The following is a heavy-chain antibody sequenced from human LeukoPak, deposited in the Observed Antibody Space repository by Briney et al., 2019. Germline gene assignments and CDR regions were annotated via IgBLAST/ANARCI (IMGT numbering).Heavy chain of an antibody. V-gene: IGHV4-34*01. CDR3: AREGSSGYYYFDY. J-gene: IGHJ4*02. CDR2: INHSGST. D-gene: IGHD3-22*01. Sequence: SETLSLTCAVYGGSFSGYYWSWTRQPPGKGLEWIGEINHSGSTNYNPSLKSRVTISVDTSKNQFSLKLSSVTAADTAVCYCAREGSSGYYYFDYWGQGTLVTVSS. CDR1: GGSFSGYY.